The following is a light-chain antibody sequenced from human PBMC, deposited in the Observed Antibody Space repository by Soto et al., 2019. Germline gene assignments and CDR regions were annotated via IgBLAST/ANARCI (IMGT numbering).Light chain of an antibody. CDR2: QDS. J-gene: IGLJ2*01. Sequence: SYELTQPPSVSVSPGQTASITCSGEKLGDKYACWYQQKPGQSPVLVIYQDSKRPSGIPERFSGSNSGNTATLTISGTQAMDEADYYCQAWDSVVVFGGGTKVTVL. CDR3: QAWDSVVV. V-gene: IGLV3-1*01. CDR1: KLGDKY.